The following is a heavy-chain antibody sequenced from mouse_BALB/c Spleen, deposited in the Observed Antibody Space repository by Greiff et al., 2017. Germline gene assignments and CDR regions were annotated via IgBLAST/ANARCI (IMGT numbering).Heavy chain of an antibody. CDR3: ATLDGYLFAY. CDR1: GFTFSSYA. D-gene: IGHD2-3*01. V-gene: IGHV5-6-5*01. Sequence: EVQMVESGGGLVKPGGSLKLSCAASGFTFSSYAMSWVRQTPEKRLEWVASISSGGSTYYPDSVKGRFTISRDNARNILYLQMSSLRSEDTAMYYCATLDGYLFAYWGQGTLVTVSA. CDR2: ISSGGST. J-gene: IGHJ3*01.